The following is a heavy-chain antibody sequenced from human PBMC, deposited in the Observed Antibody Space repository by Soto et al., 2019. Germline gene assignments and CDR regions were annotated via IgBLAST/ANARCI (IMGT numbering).Heavy chain of an antibody. CDR3: AGSITIFGVVPYYGMDV. V-gene: IGHV3-48*02. Sequence: PGGSLRFSCAACGFTFSSYSMNWVRQAPGKGLEWVSYISSSSSTIYYADSVKGRFTISRDNAKNSLYLQMNSLRDEDTAVYYCAGSITIFGVVPYYGMDVWGQGTTVTVSS. CDR1: GFTFSSYS. CDR2: ISSSSSTI. D-gene: IGHD3-3*01. J-gene: IGHJ6*02.